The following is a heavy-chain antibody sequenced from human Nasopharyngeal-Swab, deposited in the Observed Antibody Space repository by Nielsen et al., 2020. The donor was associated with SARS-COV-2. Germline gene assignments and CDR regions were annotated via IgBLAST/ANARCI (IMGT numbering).Heavy chain of an antibody. V-gene: IGHV5-51*04. Sequence: VRQMPGKGLEWVGIIYPGDSDTRHSASFQGQVTISADKPISTAYLQWSSLKASDTAMYYCARPVDTAMVTLGYWGQGTLVTVSS. CDR3: ARPVDTAMVTLGY. D-gene: IGHD5-18*01. J-gene: IGHJ4*02. CDR2: IYPGDSDT.